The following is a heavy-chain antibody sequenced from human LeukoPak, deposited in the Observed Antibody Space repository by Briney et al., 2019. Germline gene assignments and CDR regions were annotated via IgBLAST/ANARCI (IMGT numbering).Heavy chain of an antibody. Sequence: ASVKVSCKASGYTFTSYGISWVRQAPGQGLEWMGWISAYNGNTNYAQKLQGRVTMTTDTSTSTAYMELRSLRSDDTAVYYCARDYRAGPTMVRGVIIGNWFDPWGQGTLVTVSS. CDR2: ISAYNGNT. V-gene: IGHV1-18*01. J-gene: IGHJ5*02. CDR3: ARDYRAGPTMVRGVIIGNWFDP. D-gene: IGHD3-10*01. CDR1: GYTFTSYG.